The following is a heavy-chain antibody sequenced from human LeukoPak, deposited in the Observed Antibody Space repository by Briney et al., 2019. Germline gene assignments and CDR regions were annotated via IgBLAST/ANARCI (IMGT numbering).Heavy chain of an antibody. J-gene: IGHJ5*02. Sequence: GGSLRLSCAASGFTFSSYSMNWVRQAPGKGLEWVSSISSSSSYIYYADSVKGRFTISRDNAKNSLYLQMNSLRVEDTAVYYCARSSYSSSWAVSWGQGTLVTVSS. V-gene: IGHV3-21*01. D-gene: IGHD6-13*01. CDR3: ARSSYSSSWAVS. CDR1: GFTFSSYS. CDR2: ISSSSSYI.